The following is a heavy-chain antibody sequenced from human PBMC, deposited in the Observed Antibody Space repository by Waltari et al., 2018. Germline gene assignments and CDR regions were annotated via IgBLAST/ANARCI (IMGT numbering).Heavy chain of an antibody. J-gene: IGHJ3*02. CDR2: TTSEGSLK. Sequence: EVQLVESGGGLVQPGGSLRLSCTAAGFSFSTDWLTWVRQATGKGREVGANTTSEGSLKNYLDSVKGRFTISRDDAKNSLYLQMNSLGAEDTAVYYCARDFTSRGDGGVWYDTLDIWGQGTMVTVSS. CDR3: ARDFTSRGDGGVWYDTLDI. CDR1: GFSFSTDW. V-gene: IGHV3-7*01. D-gene: IGHD6-19*01.